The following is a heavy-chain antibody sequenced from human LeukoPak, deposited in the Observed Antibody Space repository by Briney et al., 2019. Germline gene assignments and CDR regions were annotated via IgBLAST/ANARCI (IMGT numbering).Heavy chain of an antibody. CDR3: ARDSNLYYDILTGYYPPDYFDY. V-gene: IGHV1-18*01. J-gene: IGHJ4*02. CDR2: ISAYNGNT. D-gene: IGHD3-9*01. Sequence: GASVKVSCKASGYTFTSYGISWVRQAPGQGLEWMGWISAYNGNTNYAQKLQGRVTMTTDTSTSTAYMELRSLRSDDTAVYYCARDSNLYYDILTGYYPPDYFDYWGQGTLVTVSS. CDR1: GYTFTSYG.